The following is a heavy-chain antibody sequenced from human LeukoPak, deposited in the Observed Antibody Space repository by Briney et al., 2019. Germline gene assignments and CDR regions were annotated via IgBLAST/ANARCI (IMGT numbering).Heavy chain of an antibody. CDR3: AKGLGGATSSYYFDY. D-gene: IGHD1-26*01. CDR2: TNRDDSDT. CDR1: GFTFSGYW. J-gene: IGHJ4*02. Sequence: PSGGSLRLSCAASGFTFSGYWMHWVRQAPGKGLVWVSRTNRDDSDTSYADSVKGRFTISRDKAKSTLYLQMNSLRAEDTAVYYCAKGLGGATSSYYFDYWGQGTLVTVSS. V-gene: IGHV3-74*01.